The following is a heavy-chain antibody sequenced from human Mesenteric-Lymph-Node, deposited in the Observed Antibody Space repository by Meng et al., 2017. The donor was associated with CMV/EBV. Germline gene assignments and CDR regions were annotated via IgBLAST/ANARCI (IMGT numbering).Heavy chain of an antibody. CDR1: GFTFSIYD. V-gene: IGHV3-13*01. J-gene: IGHJ4*02. D-gene: IGHD6-13*01. CDR3: ARGNPPSIAAAEYYFDY. Sequence: GESLKISCAASGFTFSIYDMHWVRQSTGKGLEWVSRIGTTGDTYYPGSVQGRSTISRENAKNSLYLQMNSLRAGDTAVYYCARGNPPSIAAAEYYFDYWGQGTLVTVSS. CDR2: IGTTGDT.